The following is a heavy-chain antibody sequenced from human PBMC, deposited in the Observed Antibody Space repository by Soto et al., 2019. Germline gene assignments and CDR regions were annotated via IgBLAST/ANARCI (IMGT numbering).Heavy chain of an antibody. CDR2: ISSNGGST. CDR1: GFTFSSYA. V-gene: IGHV3-64*02. J-gene: IGHJ4*02. D-gene: IGHD6-6*01. CDR3: AREGYSSSSGYY. Sequence: EVQLVESGEGLVQPGGSLRLSCAASGFTFSSYAMHWVRQAPGKGLEYVSAISSNGGSTYYADSVKGRFTISRDNSKNALYLQMNSLRAEDTAVYYCAREGYSSSSGYYWGQGTLVTVSS.